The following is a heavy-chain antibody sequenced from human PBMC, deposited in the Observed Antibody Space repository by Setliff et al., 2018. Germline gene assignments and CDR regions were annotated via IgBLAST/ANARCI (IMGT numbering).Heavy chain of an antibody. Sequence: ASVKVSCKASGYEFNNHGIAWVRQAPGQGLEWMGWINGYNGNTFYAPKLQGRLTMTTDASTATAYMELRSLRSDDTAIYFCSRLVRYCTTTTCQTLSGAEHWGQGTLVTVSS. CDR3: SRLVRYCTTTTCQTLSGAEH. D-gene: IGHD2-8*01. CDR2: INGYNGNT. CDR1: GYEFNNHG. V-gene: IGHV1-18*01. J-gene: IGHJ4*02.